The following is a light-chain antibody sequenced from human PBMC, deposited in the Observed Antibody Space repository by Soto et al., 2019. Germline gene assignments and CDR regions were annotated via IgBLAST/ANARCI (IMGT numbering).Light chain of an antibody. V-gene: IGLV2-11*01. CDR1: SSDVGGYNS. CDR3: CSYAGSRVG. J-gene: IGLJ2*01. Sequence: QSALTQPRSVSGSPGQSVTISCTGTSSDVGGYNSVSWYQHHPGKAPKLMIYDVTKRPSGVPDRFSGYKSGNTASLTISGLQAEDESDYYCCSYAGSRVGFGGGTKLTVL. CDR2: DVT.